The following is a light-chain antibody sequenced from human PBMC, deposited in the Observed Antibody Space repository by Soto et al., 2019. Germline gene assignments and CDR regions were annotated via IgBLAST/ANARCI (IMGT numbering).Light chain of an antibody. CDR2: GNS. V-gene: IGLV1-40*01. Sequence: VLTQPPSVSGGPGQRVTISCTGSSSNIGAGYDVHWYQQLPGTAPKLLIYGNSNRPSGVPDRFSGSKSGTSASLAITGLQAEDVADYFFQRYQSCLRCPYSAFG. CDR1: SSNIGAGYD. J-gene: IGLJ6*01. CDR3: QRYQSCLRCPYSA.